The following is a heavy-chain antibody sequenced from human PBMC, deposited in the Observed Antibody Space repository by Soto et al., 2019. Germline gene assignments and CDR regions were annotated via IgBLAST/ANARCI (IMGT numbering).Heavy chain of an antibody. CDR2: IKQDGSEK. J-gene: IGHJ6*03. D-gene: IGHD3-3*01. CDR1: GFTFSSYW. Sequence: GGSLRLSCAASGFTFSSYWMSWVRQAPGKGLEWVANIKQDGSEKYYVDSVKGRFTISRDNAKNSLYLQMNSLRAEDTAVYYCARDLSRHDTLEWLLYPLYGSYYMDVWGKGATVTVSS. V-gene: IGHV3-7*01. CDR3: ARDLSRHDTLEWLLYPLYGSYYMDV.